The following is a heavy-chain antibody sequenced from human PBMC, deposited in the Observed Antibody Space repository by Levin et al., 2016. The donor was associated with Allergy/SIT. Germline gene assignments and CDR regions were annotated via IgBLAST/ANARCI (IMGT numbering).Heavy chain of an antibody. CDR3: ARGKGDISNTHYYYGMDV. D-gene: IGHD3-9*01. Sequence: WVRQAPGQGLEWMGWISAYNGNTNYAQKLQGRVTMTTDTSTSTAYMELRSLRSDDTAVYYCARGKGDISNTHYYYGMDVWGQGTTVTVSS. CDR2: ISAYNGNT. J-gene: IGHJ6*02. V-gene: IGHV1-18*01.